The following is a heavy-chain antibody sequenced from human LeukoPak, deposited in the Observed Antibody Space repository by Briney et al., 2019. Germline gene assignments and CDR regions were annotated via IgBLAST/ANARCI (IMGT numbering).Heavy chain of an antibody. CDR3: ARSGYNWNDVIFFDY. D-gene: IGHD1-1*01. V-gene: IGHV3-21*01. CDR2: ISSSSSSI. Sequence: PGGSLRLSCAASGFTFSGYTMNWVRQAPGKGLEWDSSISSSSSSIYYADSVKGRFTISRDNAKNSLYLQMNSLRAEDTAVYYCARSGYNWNDVIFFDYWGQGILVTVSS. CDR1: GFTFSGYT. J-gene: IGHJ4*02.